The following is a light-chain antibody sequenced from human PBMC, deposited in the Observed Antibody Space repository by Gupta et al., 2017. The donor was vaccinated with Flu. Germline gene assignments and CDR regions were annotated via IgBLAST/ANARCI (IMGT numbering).Light chain of an antibody. J-gene: IGKJ1*01. Sequence: SLSASVGDRVTITCRASQGIRNNLSWYQQKSGKAPQRLMYEASILQSGVPSRFSGSGSGTEFTLTISSLQPEDFATYYCLQHNSYPWMFGQGTKVEIK. CDR1: QGIRNN. CDR3: LQHNSYPWM. CDR2: EAS. V-gene: IGKV1-17*01.